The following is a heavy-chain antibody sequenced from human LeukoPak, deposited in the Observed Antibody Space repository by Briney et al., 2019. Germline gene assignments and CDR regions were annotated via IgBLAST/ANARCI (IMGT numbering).Heavy chain of an antibody. V-gene: IGHV3-48*01. CDR2: ITSGSSTI. D-gene: IGHD3-9*01. CDR1: GFTFDSYS. J-gene: IGHJ1*01. Sequence: GGSLRLSCAASGFTFDSYSMSRVRQAPGKGLEWVSYITSGSSTIYYPDSVKGRFTISRDNSKNTLYLQMNSLRAEDTAVYYCAKPPGIRYFDLKDFLAEYFQHWGQGTLVTVSS. CDR3: AKPPGIRYFDLKDFLAEYFQH.